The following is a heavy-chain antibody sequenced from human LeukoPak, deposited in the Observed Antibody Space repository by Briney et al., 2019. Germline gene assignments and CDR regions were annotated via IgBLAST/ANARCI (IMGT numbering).Heavy chain of an antibody. CDR1: GFTFSSYA. Sequence: GGSLRLSCAASGFTFSSYAMSWVRQAPGKGLEWVGFIRSKAYGGTTEYAASVKGRFTISRDDSKSIAYLQMNSLKTEDTAVYYCTRERETYYYDSSGYAADYWGQGTLVTVSS. J-gene: IGHJ4*02. D-gene: IGHD3-22*01. CDR3: TRERETYYYDSSGYAADY. CDR2: IRSKAYGGTT. V-gene: IGHV3-49*04.